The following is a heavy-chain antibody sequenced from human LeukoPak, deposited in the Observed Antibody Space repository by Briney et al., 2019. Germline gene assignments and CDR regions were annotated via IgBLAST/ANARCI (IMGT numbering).Heavy chain of an antibody. CDR2: ISAYNGNT. CDR1: GYTFTSYG. J-gene: IGHJ3*02. D-gene: IGHD4-17*01. CDR3: ARDPGHSLRGDAFDI. Sequence: ASVKVSCKASGYTFTSYGISWVRQAPGQGLEWMGWISAYNGNTNYAQKLQGRVTMTTGTSTSTAYMELRSLRSDDTAVYYCARDPGHSLRGDAFDIWGQGTMVTVSS. V-gene: IGHV1-18*01.